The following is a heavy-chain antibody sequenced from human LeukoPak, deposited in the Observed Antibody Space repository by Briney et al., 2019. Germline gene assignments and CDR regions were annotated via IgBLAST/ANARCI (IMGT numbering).Heavy chain of an antibody. CDR2: IYYSGST. CDR3: ARLAGTIFGVVIMSIYWFDP. Sequence: SETLSLTCTVSGGSISSSSYYWGWIRQPPGKGLEWIGGIYYSGSTYYNPSLKSRVTISVDTSKNQFSLKLSSVTAADTAVYYCARLAGTIFGVVIMSIYWFDPWGQGTLVTVSS. CDR1: GGSISSSSYY. D-gene: IGHD3-3*01. J-gene: IGHJ5*02. V-gene: IGHV4-39*01.